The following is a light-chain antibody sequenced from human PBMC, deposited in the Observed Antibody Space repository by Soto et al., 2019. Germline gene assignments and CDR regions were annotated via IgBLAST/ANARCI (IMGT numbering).Light chain of an antibody. CDR3: TSFTTSSIWV. CDR1: SSDVGIYNY. Sequence: QSALTQPASVSGSPGQSITISCTGTSSDVGIYNYVSWYQQHPGKAPKLIIYEVSNRPSGVSYRFSGSKSGNTASLTISGLRAEDEADYYCTSFTTSSIWVFGGGTKLTVL. J-gene: IGLJ3*02. V-gene: IGLV2-14*01. CDR2: EVS.